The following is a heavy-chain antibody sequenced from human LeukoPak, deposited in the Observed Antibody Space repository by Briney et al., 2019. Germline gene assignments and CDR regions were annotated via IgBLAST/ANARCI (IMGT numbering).Heavy chain of an antibody. CDR1: GGSFSGYY. CDR2: INHSGST. D-gene: IGHD6-13*01. V-gene: IGHV4-34*01. Sequence: SETLSLTSAVYGGSFSGYYWSWIRQPPGKGLEWIGEINHSGSTNYNPSLKSRVTISVDTSKNQFSLKLSSVTAADAAVYYCARGYSSSWYPYWGQGTLVTVSS. CDR3: ARGYSSSWYPY. J-gene: IGHJ4*02.